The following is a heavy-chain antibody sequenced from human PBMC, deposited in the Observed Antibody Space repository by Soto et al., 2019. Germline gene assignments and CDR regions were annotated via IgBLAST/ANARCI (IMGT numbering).Heavy chain of an antibody. V-gene: IGHV3-11*01. CDR1: GFTFSDSY. CDR2: ITFSGNTV. Sequence: QVQLVESGGGLVKPGGSLRLSCAASGFTFSDSYMSWIRQAPGKGLEGISYITFSGNTVYYADSLKGRFTISRDNAKNSLYLQMNRLRAEDTAVYYCARVSCREKYGMDVWGQGTTVTVSS. CDR3: ARVSCREKYGMDV. J-gene: IGHJ6*02.